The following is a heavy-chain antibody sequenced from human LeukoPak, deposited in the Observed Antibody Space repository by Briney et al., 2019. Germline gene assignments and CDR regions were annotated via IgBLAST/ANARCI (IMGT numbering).Heavy chain of an antibody. CDR2: ISGGGGRT. CDR3: AKTPREVAATVRFDY. Sequence: GGSLRLSCAASGFTFSSYAMSWVRQAPEKGLEWVSGISGGGGRTYYADSVEGRFTISRDNSKNTLYLQMNSLRAEDTAVYYCAKTPREVAATVRFDYWGQGALVTVSS. CDR1: GFTFSSYA. D-gene: IGHD2-15*01. V-gene: IGHV3-23*01. J-gene: IGHJ4*02.